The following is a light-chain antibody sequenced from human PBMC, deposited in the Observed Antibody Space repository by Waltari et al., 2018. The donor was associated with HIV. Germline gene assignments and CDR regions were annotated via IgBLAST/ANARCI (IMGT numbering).Light chain of an antibody. V-gene: IGLV2-8*01. CDR3: SSHAGSKVV. CDR2: DVI. Sequence: QSALTQPPSASGSPGQSVTLPCPGTSSAVGGYNYVSWHQQHPGKAPKLMIYDVIKRPSGVPDRFSGSKSGNTASLTVSGLQPEDEADYYCSSHAGSKVVFGGGTRLTVL. J-gene: IGLJ2*01. CDR1: SSAVGGYNY.